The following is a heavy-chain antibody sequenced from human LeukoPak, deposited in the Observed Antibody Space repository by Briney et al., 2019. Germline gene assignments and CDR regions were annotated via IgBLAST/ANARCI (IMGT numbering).Heavy chain of an antibody. CDR1: GVSFSTFA. CDR2: SFDGTTK. CDR3: AKDYGGGVAVAGHSDY. D-gene: IGHD6-19*01. V-gene: IGHV3-30*18. J-gene: IGHJ4*02. Sequence: GGSLRLSCAASGVSFSTFAMHWVRQAPGKGLEWVAVSFDGTTKSYADSVRGRFTISRDNSKNTLYLQMNSLRAEDTALYYCAKDYGGGVAVAGHSDYWGQGTLLTVSS.